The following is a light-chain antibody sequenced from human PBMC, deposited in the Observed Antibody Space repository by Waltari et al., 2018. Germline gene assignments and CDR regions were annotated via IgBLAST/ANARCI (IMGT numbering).Light chain of an antibody. Sequence: QSALTQPASVSGSPGQSVTISCTGASSDIGRYDIVSWYEQHPGNVPKLIICDVSKRPSGVSDRFSGSKSGDTASLTISGRQFEDEADYYCCSCAGNYIWVFGGGTRLTVL. CDR3: CSCAGNYIWV. V-gene: IGLV2-23*02. CDR2: DVS. CDR1: SSDIGRYDI. J-gene: IGLJ3*02.